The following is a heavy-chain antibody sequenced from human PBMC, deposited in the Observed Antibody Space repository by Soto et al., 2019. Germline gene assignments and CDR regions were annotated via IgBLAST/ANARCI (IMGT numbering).Heavy chain of an antibody. V-gene: IGHV4-34*01. D-gene: IGHD4-17*01. J-gene: IGHJ6*02. CDR2: INQRGFT. Sequence: SETLSLTCAVYGGSFSGYYWNWIRQPPGKGLEWIGEINQRGFTKYNPSLTSRVTLSIDTSKKQFSLNMNSVTAADTAVYYCGRGPLRSRMDVWGQGTTVTVSS. CDR3: GRGPLRSRMDV. CDR1: GGSFSGYY.